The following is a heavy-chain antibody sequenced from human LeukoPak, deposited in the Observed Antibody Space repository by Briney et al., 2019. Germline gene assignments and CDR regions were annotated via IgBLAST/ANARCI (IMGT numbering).Heavy chain of an antibody. CDR2: IYDDGSRE. CDR3: ARDLKSGYVDS. CDR1: GFTFSNYG. D-gene: IGHD3-3*01. J-gene: IGHJ4*02. Sequence: PGGSLRLSCATSGFTFSNYGMHWVRQAPGKGLEWVAAIYDDGSREHFADSVKGRFTISRDNSKNTVVLQMNSLRGEDTAVYYCARDLKSGYVDSWGQGTLVTVSS. V-gene: IGHV3-33*01.